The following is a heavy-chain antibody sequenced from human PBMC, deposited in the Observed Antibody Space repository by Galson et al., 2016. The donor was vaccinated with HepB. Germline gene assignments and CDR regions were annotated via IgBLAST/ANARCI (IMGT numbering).Heavy chain of an antibody. CDR3: ARDPAGYQ. V-gene: IGHV3-23*01. Sequence: SLRLSCAASGFTFSSSPMSWVRQAPGKGLEWVSSITGSGDSTYYAESVKGRFTISRDNSKYTLFLQMNSLRAEDTAVYYCARDPAGYQWGQGTLVSVSS. D-gene: IGHD2-15*01. J-gene: IGHJ4*02. CDR1: GFTFSSSP. CDR2: ITGSGDST.